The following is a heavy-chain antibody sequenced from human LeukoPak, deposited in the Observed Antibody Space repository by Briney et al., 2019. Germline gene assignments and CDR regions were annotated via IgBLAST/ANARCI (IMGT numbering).Heavy chain of an antibody. V-gene: IGHV3-23*01. CDR1: GSTFSSYG. Sequence: GGSLRLSCAASGSTFSSYGMSWVRQAPGKGLEWVSAISGSGGSTYYADSVKGRFTISRDNSKNTLYLQMNSLRAGDTAVYYCATSYTGNFDYWGQGTLVTVSS. CDR2: ISGSGGST. D-gene: IGHD2-2*02. CDR3: ATSYTGNFDY. J-gene: IGHJ4*02.